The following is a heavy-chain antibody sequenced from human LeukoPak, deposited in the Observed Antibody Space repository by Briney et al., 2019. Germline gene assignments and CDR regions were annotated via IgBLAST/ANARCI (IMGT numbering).Heavy chain of an antibody. CDR1: GFTFSSYG. V-gene: IGHV3-30*02. D-gene: IGHD3-10*01. CDR3: AKDLYGSGSYQIRLFDY. CDR2: IRYDGSNE. J-gene: IGHJ4*02. Sequence: GGSLRLSCAASGFTFSSYGMHWVRQAPGKGLEWVAFIRYDGSNEFYADSVKGRFTISRDNSKNTLYLQMNRLRAEDTAVYYCAKDLYGSGSYQIRLFDYWGQGTLVTVSS.